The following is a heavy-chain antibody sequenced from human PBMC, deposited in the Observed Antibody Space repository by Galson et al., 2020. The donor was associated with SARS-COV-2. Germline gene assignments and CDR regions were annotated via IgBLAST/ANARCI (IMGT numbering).Heavy chain of an antibody. CDR1: GFTFSSYA. CDR2: ISGSGGST. V-gene: IGHV3-23*01. Sequence: GGSLRLYCAASGFTFSSYAMSWVRQAPGKGLEWVSAISGSGGSTYYADSVKGRFTISRDNSKNTLYLQMNSLRAEDTAVYYCAKDYDGSGSYSDAFDIWGQGTMVTVSS. D-gene: IGHD3-10*01. CDR3: AKDYDGSGSYSDAFDI. J-gene: IGHJ3*02.